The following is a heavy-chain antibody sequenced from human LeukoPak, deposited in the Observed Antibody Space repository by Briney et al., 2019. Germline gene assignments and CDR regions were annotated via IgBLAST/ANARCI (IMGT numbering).Heavy chain of an antibody. CDR3: ARVGPPYISNRSYNWFDP. CDR1: GYTFTTYG. Sequence: ASVKVSCKASGYTFTTYGISWVGHAPGQGLEWMGWISPYNGDTTYAQRLQSRLTTTTDTSTSTAYMELRSLRSDDTAVYYCARVGPPYISNRSYNWFDPWGQGTLVTVSS. CDR2: ISPYNGDT. V-gene: IGHV1-18*01. D-gene: IGHD6-13*01. J-gene: IGHJ5*02.